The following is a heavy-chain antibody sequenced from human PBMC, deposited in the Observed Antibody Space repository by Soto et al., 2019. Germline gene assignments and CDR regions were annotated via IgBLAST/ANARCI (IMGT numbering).Heavy chain of an antibody. D-gene: IGHD6-13*01. CDR3: ARLWGFASPYSGSGHSGRTRPFDY. J-gene: IGHJ4*02. CDR2: MNPNSGNT. CDR1: GYTFTIYD. V-gene: IGHV1-8*01. Sequence: ASVKVSCKASGYTFTIYDINWVRQATGQGLEWMGWMNPNSGNTGYAQKFQGRVTITRDTSASTAYMELSSLRSEDTAVYYCARLWGFASPYSGSGHSGRTRPFDYWGQGTRITFAS.